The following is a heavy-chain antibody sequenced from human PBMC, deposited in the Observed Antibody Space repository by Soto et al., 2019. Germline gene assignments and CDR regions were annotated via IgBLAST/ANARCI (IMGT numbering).Heavy chain of an antibody. D-gene: IGHD2-8*01. CDR3: ASLGYCTNGVCPGGYYYYMDV. CDR2: ISAYNGNT. Sequence: SVKVSCKASGYTFTSYGISWVRLAPGQGLEWMGWISAYNGNTNYAQKLQGRVTMTTDTSASTAYMELSSLRSEDTAVYYCASLGYCTNGVCPGGYYYYMDVSGKGTTVTVSS. CDR1: GYTFTSYG. J-gene: IGHJ6*03. V-gene: IGHV1-18*01.